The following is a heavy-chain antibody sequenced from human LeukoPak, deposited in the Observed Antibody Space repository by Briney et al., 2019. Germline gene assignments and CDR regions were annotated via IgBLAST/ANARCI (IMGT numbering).Heavy chain of an antibody. Sequence: PGGSLRLSCAASGFSLGDAWMSWVRQAPGKGLDCVGRIKPKTHGGTTDYAESVNGRFSVSRDDSKNTMYLQINSPTTEDTGLYHCAQLGGGGYWGQGTQVTVSS. CDR2: IKPKTHGGTT. D-gene: IGHD2-15*01. CDR1: GFSLGDAW. V-gene: IGHV3-15*01. CDR3: AQLGGGGY. J-gene: IGHJ4*02.